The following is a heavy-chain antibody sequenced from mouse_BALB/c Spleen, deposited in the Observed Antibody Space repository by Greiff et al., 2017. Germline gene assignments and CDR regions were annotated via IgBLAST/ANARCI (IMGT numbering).Heavy chain of an antibody. D-gene: IGHD2-1*01. J-gene: IGHJ4*01. V-gene: IGHV3-6*02. CDR1: GYSITSGYY. CDR2: ISYDGSN. Sequence: EVKLQESGPGLVKPSQSLSLTCSVTGYSITSGYYWNWIRQFPGNKLEWMGYISYDGSNNYNPSLKNRISITRDTSKNQFFLKLNSVTTEDTATYYCARGGNYVFMDYWGQGTSVTVSS. CDR3: ARGGNYVFMDY.